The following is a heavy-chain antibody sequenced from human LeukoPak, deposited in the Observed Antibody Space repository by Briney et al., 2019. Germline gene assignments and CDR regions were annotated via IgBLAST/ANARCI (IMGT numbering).Heavy chain of an antibody. J-gene: IGHJ6*02. D-gene: IGHD2-15*01. V-gene: IGHV3-30-3*01. Sequence: GGSLRLSCAASGFTFSSYAMHWVRQAPGKGLEGVAVISYDGSNKYYADSVKGRFTIPRDNSKNPLYLQMNSLRAEDTAVYYCARDRRYCSGGSCYYYYYGMDVWGQGTTVTVSS. CDR3: ARDRRYCSGGSCYYYYYGMDV. CDR1: GFTFSSYA. CDR2: ISYDGSNK.